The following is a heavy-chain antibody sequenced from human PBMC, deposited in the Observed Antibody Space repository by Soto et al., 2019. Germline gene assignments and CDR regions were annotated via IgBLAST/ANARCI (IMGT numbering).Heavy chain of an antibody. CDR1: GFTFSSYA. V-gene: IGHV3-23*01. CDR2: ISGSGGST. Sequence: GGSLRLSCAASGFTFSSYAMSWVRQAPGKGLEWVSAISGSGGSTYYADSVKGRFTISRDNSKNTLYLQMNSLRAEDTAVYYCAKPAERDYGGYYYYYMDVWGKGTTVTVSS. CDR3: AKPAERDYGGYYYYYMDV. D-gene: IGHD4-17*01. J-gene: IGHJ6*03.